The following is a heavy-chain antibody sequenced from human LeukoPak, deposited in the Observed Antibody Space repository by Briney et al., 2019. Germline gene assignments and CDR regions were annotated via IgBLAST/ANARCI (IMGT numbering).Heavy chain of an antibody. D-gene: IGHD3-3*01. J-gene: IGHJ4*02. V-gene: IGHV4-34*01. CDR3: ARVLRGSFAYFDY. Sequence: SETLSLTCAVYGGSFSSYYWSWIRQPPGKGLELIGEINHSGSTYYNASLKSRITISVDTSKNQFSLKLSSVTAADTAVYYCARVLRGSFAYFDYWGQGTLVTVSS. CDR1: GGSFSSYY. CDR2: INHSGST.